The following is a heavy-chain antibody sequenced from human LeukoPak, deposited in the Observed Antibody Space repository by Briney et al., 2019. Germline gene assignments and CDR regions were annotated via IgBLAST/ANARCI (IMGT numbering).Heavy chain of an antibody. J-gene: IGHJ4*02. CDR1: GFSFSIHG. D-gene: IGHD3-10*01. V-gene: IGHV3-21*01. Sequence: GGSLTLSCAASGFSFSIHGMGWVRRAPGKGLEWVSSISSSSSYIYYADSVKGRFTISRDNAKNSLYLQMNSLRAEDTAVYYCARDYYYGSGSDFDYRGQGTLVTVSS. CDR2: ISSSSSYI. CDR3: ARDYYYGSGSDFDY.